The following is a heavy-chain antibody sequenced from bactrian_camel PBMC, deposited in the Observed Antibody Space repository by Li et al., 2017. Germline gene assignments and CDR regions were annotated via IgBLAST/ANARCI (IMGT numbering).Heavy chain of an antibody. CDR2: ISSTATP. J-gene: IGHJ6*01. CDR3: ATGGRLATKATMTALFGN. D-gene: IGHD4*01. V-gene: IGHV3S53*01. Sequence: HVQLVESGGGSVQAGGSLRLSCEASGDTRDCAMGWYRQAPGKGREWVASISSTATPTLTASVKGQFTISRDNPKNTVHLQMNSLESSDTAVYYCATGGRLATKATMTALFGNWGQGTQVTVS. CDR1: GDTRDCA.